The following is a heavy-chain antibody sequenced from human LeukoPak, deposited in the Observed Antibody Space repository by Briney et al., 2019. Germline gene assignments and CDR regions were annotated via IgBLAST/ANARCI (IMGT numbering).Heavy chain of an antibody. Sequence: LRLSCAASGFTFDDYSMHWVRQAPGKGLEWVSGISWNSGSAGYADSVKGRFTISRDSAKNSLYLQMNSLRTEDTALYYCAKDRTYSAYAALDYWGQGTLVTVSS. J-gene: IGHJ4*02. V-gene: IGHV3-9*01. CDR2: ISWNSGSA. CDR1: GFTFDDYS. CDR3: AKDRTYSAYAALDY. D-gene: IGHD5-12*01.